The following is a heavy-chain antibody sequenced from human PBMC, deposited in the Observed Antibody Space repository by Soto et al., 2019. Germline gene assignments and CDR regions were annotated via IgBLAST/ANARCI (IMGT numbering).Heavy chain of an antibody. V-gene: IGHV1-3*01. CDR2: INAGNGNT. Sequence: ASVKVSCKASGYTFTSYAMHWVRQAPGQRLEWMGWINAGNGNTKYSQKFQGRVTITRDTSASTAYMELSSLRSEDTAVYYCAKVFRSGWYFDYWGQGTQVTVSS. CDR3: AKVFRSGWYFDY. D-gene: IGHD6-19*01. CDR1: GYTFTSYA. J-gene: IGHJ4*02.